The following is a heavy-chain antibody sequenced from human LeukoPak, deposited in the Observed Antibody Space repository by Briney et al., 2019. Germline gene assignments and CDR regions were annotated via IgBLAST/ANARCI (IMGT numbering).Heavy chain of an antibody. V-gene: IGHV4-59*12. D-gene: IGHD3-9*01. Sequence: SETLSLTCTVSGGSISSYYWSWIRQPPGKGLEWIGYIYYSGSTNYNPSLKSRVTISVDTSKNQFSLKLSSVTAADTAVYYCARDRSGDIQDWGQGTLVTVSS. CDR2: IYYSGST. J-gene: IGHJ4*02. CDR3: ARDRSGDIQD. CDR1: GGSISSYY.